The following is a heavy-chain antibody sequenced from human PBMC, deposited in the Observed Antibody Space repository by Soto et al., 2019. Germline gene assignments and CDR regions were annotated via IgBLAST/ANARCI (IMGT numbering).Heavy chain of an antibody. V-gene: IGHV6-1*01. CDR3: ARGSWDDVSGHYYMDV. D-gene: IGHD5-12*01. CDR1: A. J-gene: IGHJ6*03. CDR2: TYYKSKWFN. Sequence: AMHWVRQTPSRGLEWLGRTYYKSKWFNNYAVSVKSRITINPDTSQNQFSLHLDSVTPEDTAVYFCARGSWDDVSGHYYMDVWGKGTTVTVSS.